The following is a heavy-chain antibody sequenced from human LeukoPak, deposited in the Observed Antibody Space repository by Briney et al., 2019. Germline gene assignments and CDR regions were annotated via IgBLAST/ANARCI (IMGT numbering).Heavy chain of an antibody. CDR1: GGSFSGYY. CDR3: ARSGSPSSAWYAPTY. J-gene: IGHJ4*02. CDR2: INHSGST. Sequence: SETLSLTCAVYGGSFSGYYWSWIRQPPGKGLEWIGEINHSGSTNYNPSLKSRVTISVDMSKNHFSLKVISVTAADTAVYYCARSGSPSSAWYAPTYWGQGTLVTVSS. D-gene: IGHD6-19*01. V-gene: IGHV4-34*01.